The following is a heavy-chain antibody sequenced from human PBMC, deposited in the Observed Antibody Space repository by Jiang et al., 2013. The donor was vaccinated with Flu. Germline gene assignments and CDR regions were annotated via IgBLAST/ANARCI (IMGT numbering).Heavy chain of an antibody. CDR3: TRAPTVTTLGNWFDP. CDR2: IIPVFDMT. CDR1: GGTFSSFT. Sequence: SSVKVSCKASGGTFSSFTITWVRQAPGQGLEWMGRIIPVFDMTNYAQKFHGRVTITADTSTNTAFMELSSLTSVDTAIYYCTRAPTVTTLGNWFDPWGQGTL. J-gene: IGHJ5*02. V-gene: IGHV1-69*02. D-gene: IGHD4-17*01.